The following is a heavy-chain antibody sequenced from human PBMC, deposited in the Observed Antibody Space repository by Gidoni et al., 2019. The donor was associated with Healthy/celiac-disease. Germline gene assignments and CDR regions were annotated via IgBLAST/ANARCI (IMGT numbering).Heavy chain of an antibody. CDR1: GFTFDDYA. Sequence: EVQLVESGGGLVQPGRSLRLSCAASGFTFDDYAMHWVRQAPGKGLEWVSGISWNSGSIGYADSVKGRFTISRDNAKNSLYLQMNSLRAEDTALYYCAKGERWLVQSYFDYWGQGTLVTVSS. CDR3: AKGERWLVQSYFDY. D-gene: IGHD6-19*01. CDR2: ISWNSGSI. J-gene: IGHJ4*02. V-gene: IGHV3-9*01.